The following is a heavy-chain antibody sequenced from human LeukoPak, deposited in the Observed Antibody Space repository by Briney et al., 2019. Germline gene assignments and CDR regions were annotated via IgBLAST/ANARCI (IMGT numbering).Heavy chain of an antibody. CDR1: GGSISSVGYY. D-gene: IGHD5-12*01. V-gene: IGHV4-31*03. J-gene: IGHJ4*02. Sequence: SQTLSLTCTVSGGSISSVGYYWSWIRQHPGKGLEWIGYIYYSGSTYYNPSLKSRVTISVDTSKNQFSLKLSSVTAADTAVYYYARGGWSTVATNDIDYWGQGTLVTVSS. CDR3: ARGGWSTVATNDIDY. CDR2: IYYSGST.